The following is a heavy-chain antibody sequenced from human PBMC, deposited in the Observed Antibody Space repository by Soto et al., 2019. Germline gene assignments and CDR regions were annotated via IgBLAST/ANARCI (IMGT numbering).Heavy chain of an antibody. D-gene: IGHD6-19*01. Sequence: GGSLRLSCAASGFTFSSYGMHWVCQAPGKGLEWVAVIWYDGSNKYYADSVKGRFTISRDNSKNTLYLQMNSLRAEDTAVYYCARGQRYSSGWWLDYWGQGTLVTVSS. CDR1: GFTFSSYG. V-gene: IGHV3-33*01. J-gene: IGHJ4*02. CDR2: IWYDGSNK. CDR3: ARGQRYSSGWWLDY.